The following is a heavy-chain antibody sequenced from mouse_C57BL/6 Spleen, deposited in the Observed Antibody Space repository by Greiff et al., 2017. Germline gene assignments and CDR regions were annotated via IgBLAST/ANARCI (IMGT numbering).Heavy chain of an antibody. D-gene: IGHD2-12*01. V-gene: IGHV10-1*01. J-gene: IGHJ4*01. Sequence: EVQLVESGGGLVQPKGSLKLSCAASGFSFNTYAMNWVRQAPGKGLEWVARIRSKSNNYATYYADSVKDRFTISRDDSESMLYLQMNNLKTEDTAMYYCVRHSLRRWEYAMDYWGQGTSVTVSS. CDR2: IRSKSNNYAT. CDR1: GFSFNTYA. CDR3: VRHSLRRWEYAMDY.